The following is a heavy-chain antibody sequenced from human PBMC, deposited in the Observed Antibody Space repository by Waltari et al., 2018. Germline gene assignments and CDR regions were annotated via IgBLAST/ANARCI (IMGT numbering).Heavy chain of an antibody. J-gene: IGHJ4*02. D-gene: IGHD1-1*01. CDR2: GHNNGGT. CDR1: GGSISSYF. CDR3: AQWNAPNRCFDS. Sequence: QVQLQESGPGLVEPSETVSLTCGVSGGSISSYFWNWIRQPPGKGLEWIGYGHNNGGTKYNPSLKSRATISVDRSSNQVTLRLTSATTADMAVYYCAQWNAPNRCFDSWGQGTLVIVSS. V-gene: IGHV4-59*12.